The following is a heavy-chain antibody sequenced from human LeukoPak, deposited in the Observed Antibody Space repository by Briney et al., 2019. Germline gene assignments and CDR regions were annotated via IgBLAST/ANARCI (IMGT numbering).Heavy chain of an antibody. D-gene: IGHD6-13*01. CDR1: GYTFTSYG. J-gene: IGHJ5*02. Sequence: VASVKVSCKASGYTFTSYGISWVRQAPGQGLEWMGWISAYNGNTNYAQKLQGRVTMTTDTSTSTAYMELRSLRSDDTAVYYCARDRYSCSPNWFDPWGQGTLVTVSS. V-gene: IGHV1-18*01. CDR2: ISAYNGNT. CDR3: ARDRYSCSPNWFDP.